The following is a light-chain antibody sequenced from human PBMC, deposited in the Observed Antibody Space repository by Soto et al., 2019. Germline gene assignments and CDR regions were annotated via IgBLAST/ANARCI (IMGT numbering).Light chain of an antibody. CDR2: GAS. V-gene: IGKV3-20*01. J-gene: IGKJ1*01. Sequence: EIVLTQSPGTPSLSPGERATLSCRASQSVSNRYLAWYQQKPGQAPRLLIYGASNRATGIPDRFSGSGSGTDFTLTFSRLEPEDFAVYYCQQYDSSPWTFGQGTKVEIK. CDR3: QQYDSSPWT. CDR1: QSVSNRY.